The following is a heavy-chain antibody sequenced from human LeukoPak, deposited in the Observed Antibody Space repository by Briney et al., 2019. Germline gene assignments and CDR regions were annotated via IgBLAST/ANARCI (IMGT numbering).Heavy chain of an antibody. D-gene: IGHD3-10*01. Sequence: GGSLRLSCAASGFTFTSYAMSWVRQAPKKGLGWVSVISASGGSTNYADSVKGWFTISRDNSKNTLYLQMNSLRAEDSAVYYCAKNYGSGSSVKYYYYMDVWGKGTTVTVSS. V-gene: IGHV3-23*01. CDR3: AKNYGSGSSVKYYYYMDV. CDR1: GFTFTSYA. J-gene: IGHJ6*03. CDR2: ISASGGST.